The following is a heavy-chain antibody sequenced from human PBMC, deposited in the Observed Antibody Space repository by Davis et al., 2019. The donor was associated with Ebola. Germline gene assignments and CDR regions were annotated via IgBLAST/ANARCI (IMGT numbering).Heavy chain of an antibody. J-gene: IGHJ6*03. D-gene: IGHD3-3*01. CDR3: AKEGVRASGYFHPGYSFYYLDV. V-gene: IGHV3-23*01. CDR2: ISRSGITT. CDR1: GFTFSSYA. Sequence: PGGSLRLSCAASGFTFSSYALNWVRQAPGQGLEWVSSISRSGITTYYTDPFKGRFTISRDNSKDTLYLQMNSLSAEDTAVYFCAKEGVRASGYFHPGYSFYYLDVWGKGTTVSVS.